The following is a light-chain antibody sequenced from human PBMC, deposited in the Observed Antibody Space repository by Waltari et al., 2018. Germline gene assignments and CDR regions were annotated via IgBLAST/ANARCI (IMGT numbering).Light chain of an antibody. CDR2: YDS. V-gene: IGLV3-21*04. CDR3: QVWDSSSDHPWV. J-gene: IGLJ3*02. CDR1: HIQTKT. Sequence: SYVLTQPPSMSVPPGETASISCGGYHIQTKTLHWYQQRRGQAPVLVMYYDSDRPSEIPERFSGSNTGDTATLTISRIEAGDEADYYCQVWDSSSDHPWVFGGGTKLTVL.